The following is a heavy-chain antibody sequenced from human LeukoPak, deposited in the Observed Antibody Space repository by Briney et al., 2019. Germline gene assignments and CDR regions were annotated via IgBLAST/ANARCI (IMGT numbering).Heavy chain of an antibody. Sequence: ASVKVSCKASGYTFTSYDINWVRQATGQGLEWMGWINPNSGGTNYAQKFQGRVTMTRDTSISTAYMELSRLRSDDTAVYYCARVGVEMATIGDDYWGQGTLVTVSS. D-gene: IGHD5-24*01. J-gene: IGHJ4*02. CDR1: GYTFTSYD. CDR3: ARVGVEMATIGDDY. CDR2: INPNSGGT. V-gene: IGHV1-2*02.